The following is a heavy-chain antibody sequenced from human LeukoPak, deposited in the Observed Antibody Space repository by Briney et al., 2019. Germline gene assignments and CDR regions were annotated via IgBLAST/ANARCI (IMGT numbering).Heavy chain of an antibody. CDR3: ARFNYDFWSGYYTGFDP. Sequence: SETLSLTCTVSGGSISSSSYYWGWIRQPPGKGLEWIGSIYYSGSTYYNPSLKSRVTISVDTSKNQFSLKLSSVTAADTAVYYCARFNYDFWSGYYTGFDPWGQGTLVTVSS. V-gene: IGHV4-39*01. J-gene: IGHJ5*02. CDR2: IYYSGST. CDR1: GGSISSSSYY. D-gene: IGHD3-3*01.